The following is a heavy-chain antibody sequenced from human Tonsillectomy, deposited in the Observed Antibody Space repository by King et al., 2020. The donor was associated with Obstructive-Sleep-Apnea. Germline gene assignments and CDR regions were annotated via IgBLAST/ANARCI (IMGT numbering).Heavy chain of an antibody. Sequence: VQLVESGGGLFKPGGSLRLSCAASGFTFSSYTMNWVRQALGKGLEWVSSIIGSSTYIYYPYSVKGRFTISRDNAKNSLYLDMNSLRAEDAAVYYCARGGSRSNISGKLSYYFDYWGQGTVVTVSS. CDR2: IIGSSTYI. V-gene: IGHV3-21*01. CDR3: ARGGSRSNISGKLSYYFDY. CDR1: GFTFSSYT. J-gene: IGHJ4*02. D-gene: IGHD3-16*02.